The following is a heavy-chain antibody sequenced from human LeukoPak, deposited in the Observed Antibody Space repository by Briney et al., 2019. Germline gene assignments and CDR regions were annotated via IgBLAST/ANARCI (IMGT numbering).Heavy chain of an antibody. D-gene: IGHD6-19*01. Sequence: GGSLRLSCAASGFNVSSNYMSWVRQAPGKGLEWVSVLYGAGSTYYADSVKGRFAISRHDSQNTLFLQMNSLRAEDTAVYYCARGGTPGFSTGRIDYWGQGTLVTVSS. CDR3: ARGGTPGFSTGRIDY. V-gene: IGHV3-53*04. CDR2: LYGAGST. J-gene: IGHJ4*02. CDR1: GFNVSSNY.